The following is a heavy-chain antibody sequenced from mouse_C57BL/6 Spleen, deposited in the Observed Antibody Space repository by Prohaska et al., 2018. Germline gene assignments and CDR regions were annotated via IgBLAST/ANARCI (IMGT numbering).Heavy chain of an antibody. CDR1: GYTFTSYW. CDR3: ARSEVSYARDY. Sequence: QVQLQQPGAELVKPGASVKLSCKASGYTFTSYWMQWVQQRPGQGLEWIGEIDPSDSYTNYNQKFKGKATLTVDTSSSTAYMQLSSLTSEDSAVYYCARSEVSYARDYWGQGTSVTVSS. V-gene: IGHV1-50*01. J-gene: IGHJ4*01. CDR2: IDPSDSYT.